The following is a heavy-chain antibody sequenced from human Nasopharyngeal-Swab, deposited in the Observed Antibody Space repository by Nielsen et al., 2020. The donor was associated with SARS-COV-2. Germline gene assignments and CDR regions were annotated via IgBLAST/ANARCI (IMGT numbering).Heavy chain of an antibody. CDR2: IIPIIGTA. D-gene: IGHD5-24*01. CDR1: GGTSSSYD. Sequence: SVQVSCKASGGTSSSYDIRWVRQATGQGLEWMGWIIPIIGTATYAQKFQVRVTITTDESTSTAYMELSSLRSEDTAVYYCTRDLQSRKGYWGQGTLVTVSS. V-gene: IGHV1-69*05. CDR3: TRDLQSRKGY. J-gene: IGHJ4*02.